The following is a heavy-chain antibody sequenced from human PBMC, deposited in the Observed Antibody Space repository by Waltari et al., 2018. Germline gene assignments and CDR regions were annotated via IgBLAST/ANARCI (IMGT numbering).Heavy chain of an antibody. CDR3: ATIRFGKGGWFDP. CDR1: GGSISSHY. CDR2: IYYSGST. Sequence: QVQLQESGPGLVKPSETLSLTCTVSGGSISSHYWSWIRQPPGKGLEWIGYIYYSGSTNYNPALKSRFTISVDTSKTQCSLKLSSVTAADTAVYYCATIRFGKGGWFDPWGQGTLVTVSS. V-gene: IGHV4-59*11. J-gene: IGHJ5*02. D-gene: IGHD3-16*01.